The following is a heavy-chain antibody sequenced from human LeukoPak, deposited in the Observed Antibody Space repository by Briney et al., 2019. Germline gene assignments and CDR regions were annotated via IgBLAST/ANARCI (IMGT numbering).Heavy chain of an antibody. Sequence: PGGSPRLSWAAPGFSFNNALMSWVRQAPGEGLEWVGHIRSKTDGGTTDYAAPVKGRFTISRDDSKTTLYLQMNSLKTEDTAVYYCTTDEWAWGEGTQVTVS. D-gene: IGHD2-8*01. V-gene: IGHV3-15*01. CDR1: GFSFNNAL. J-gene: IGHJ5*02. CDR2: IRSKTDGGTT. CDR3: TTDEWA.